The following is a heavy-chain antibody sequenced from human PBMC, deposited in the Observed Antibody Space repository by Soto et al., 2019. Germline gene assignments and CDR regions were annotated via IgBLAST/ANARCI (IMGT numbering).Heavy chain of an antibody. D-gene: IGHD1-1*01. J-gene: IGHJ4*02. CDR1: GFTFSNAW. Sequence: PGGSLRLSCAASGFTFSNAWMSWVRQAPGKGLEWVGRIKSKTDGGTTDYAAPVKGRFTISRDDSKNTLYLQMNSLKTEDTATYYCARTPLNWNDASGHEYYFDYWGQGTLVTVSS. V-gene: IGHV3-15*01. CDR2: IKSKTDGGTT. CDR3: ARTPLNWNDASGHEYYFDY.